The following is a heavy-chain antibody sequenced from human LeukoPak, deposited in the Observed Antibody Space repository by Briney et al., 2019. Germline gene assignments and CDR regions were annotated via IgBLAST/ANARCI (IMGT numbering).Heavy chain of an antibody. Sequence: PSETLSLTCTVSGASVSSGGYYWSWLRQPPGKGLEFIGYIYYSGSTNYSPSLKSRVTISVDTSKNQFSLKLSSVTAADTAVYYCTGRLPLTYSSSWYRDYWGQGTLVTVSS. J-gene: IGHJ4*02. CDR3: TGRLPLTYSSSWYRDY. V-gene: IGHV4-61*08. D-gene: IGHD6-13*01. CDR2: IYYSGST. CDR1: GASVSSGGYY.